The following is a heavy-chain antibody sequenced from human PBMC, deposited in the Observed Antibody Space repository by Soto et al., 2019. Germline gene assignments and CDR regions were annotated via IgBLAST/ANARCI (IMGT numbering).Heavy chain of an antibody. J-gene: IGHJ6*02. V-gene: IGHV4-31*03. Sequence: PSETLSLTCTVSGGSISSGGYYWSWIRQHPGKGLEWIGYIYYSGSTYYNPSLKSRVTISVDTSKNQFSLKLSSVTAADTAVYYCARGIRITIFGVVISPGYYYYGMDVWGQGTTVTVSS. CDR3: ARGIRITIFGVVISPGYYYYGMDV. CDR2: IYYSGST. D-gene: IGHD3-3*01. CDR1: GGSISSGGYY.